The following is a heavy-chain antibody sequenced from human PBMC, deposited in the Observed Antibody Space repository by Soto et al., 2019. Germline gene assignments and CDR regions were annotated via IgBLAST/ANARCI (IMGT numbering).Heavy chain of an antibody. Sequence: GGSLRLSCAASGFTFSSYSMNWVRQAPGKGLEWVSSISSSSSYIYYADSVKGRFTISRDNAKNSLYLQMNSLRAEDTAVYYWGRGRMVRGVINPWFDPWGQGTLVTVSS. V-gene: IGHV3-21*01. CDR3: GRGRMVRGVINPWFDP. D-gene: IGHD3-10*01. J-gene: IGHJ5*02. CDR1: GFTFSSYS. CDR2: ISSSSSYI.